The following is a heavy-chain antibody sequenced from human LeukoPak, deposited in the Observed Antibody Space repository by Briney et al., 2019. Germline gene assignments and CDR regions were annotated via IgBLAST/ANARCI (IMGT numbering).Heavy chain of an antibody. V-gene: IGHV3-7*02. CDR2: IKEDESEK. CDR1: GFTFSNNW. J-gene: IGHJ4*02. CDR3: ARGGLLWFGIFDY. Sequence: GGSLRLSCVASGFTFSNNWMSWVRQGPGKGLEWVANIKEDESEKYYVDSVKGRFTISRDNAKNSLYLQMNSLRAEDTAVYYCARGGLLWFGIFDYWGQGTLVTVSS. D-gene: IGHD3-10*01.